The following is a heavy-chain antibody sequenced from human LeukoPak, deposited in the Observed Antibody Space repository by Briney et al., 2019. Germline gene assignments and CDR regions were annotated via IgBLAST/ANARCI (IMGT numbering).Heavy chain of an antibody. CDR1: GGSISSRSYY. D-gene: IGHD1-26*01. J-gene: IGHJ4*02. CDR2: IYYSGST. CDR3: ARAVGATDRLDY. V-gene: IGHV4-39*07. Sequence: SETLSLTCTVSGGSISSRSYYWGWIRQPPGKGLEWIGSIYYSGSTYYNPSLKSRVTISVGTSKNQFSLKLSSVTAADTAVYYCARAVGATDRLDYWGQGTLVTVSS.